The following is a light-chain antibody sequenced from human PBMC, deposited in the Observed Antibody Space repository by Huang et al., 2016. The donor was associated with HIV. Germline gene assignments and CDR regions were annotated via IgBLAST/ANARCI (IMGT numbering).Light chain of an antibody. V-gene: IGKV1-9*01. Sequence: IQLTQSPSSLSASVGDRVTITCRASQATAKYLAWYQQKPGKAPKVLVYGASTLQSGVPSRFSGSASGTEFTLTISSLQPEDSATYYCQQVNNYPGFGQGTRLEIK. CDR1: QATAKY. J-gene: IGKJ5*01. CDR2: GAS. CDR3: QQVNNYPG.